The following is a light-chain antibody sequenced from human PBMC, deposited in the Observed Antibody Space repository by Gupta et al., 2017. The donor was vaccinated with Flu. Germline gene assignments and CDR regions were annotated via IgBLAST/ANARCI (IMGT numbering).Light chain of an antibody. V-gene: IGKV3-20*01. CDR2: GAS. CDR3: QQESSSPWT. J-gene: IGKJ1*01. Sequence: EIVLTHSPGTLSLSPGEIATLSCRASQSVSSSYLAWYQQKPGQAPRLLIYGASSRATGIPDRFSGSGSGTEFTLTISRLEPEDFAVYYCQQESSSPWTFGQGTKVEIK. CDR1: QSVSSSY.